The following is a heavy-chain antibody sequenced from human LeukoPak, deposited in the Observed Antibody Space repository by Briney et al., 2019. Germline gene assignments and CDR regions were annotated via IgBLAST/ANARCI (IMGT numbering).Heavy chain of an antibody. D-gene: IGHD5-12*01. J-gene: IGHJ6*03. CDR2: ISSSGSTI. Sequence: GGSLRLSCAASGFTFSSYEMDWARQAPGKGLEWVSYISSSGSTIYYADSVKGRFTISRDNAKNSLYLQMNTLRAEDTAVYYCAASGYDYDYYYYIDVWGKGTTVTISS. CDR3: AASGYDYDYYYYIDV. CDR1: GFTFSSYE. V-gene: IGHV3-48*03.